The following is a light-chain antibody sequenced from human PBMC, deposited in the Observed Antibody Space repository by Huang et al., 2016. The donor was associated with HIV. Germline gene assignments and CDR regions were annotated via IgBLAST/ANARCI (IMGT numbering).Light chain of an antibody. CDR2: KAA. J-gene: IGKJ2*01. V-gene: IGKV1-5*03. Sequence: DIQMTQSPSTLSASVGYRVNITCRASLSISSWFAWYQQKPGKAPKLLIYKAARLESGVPSRFSGSGSGTEFTLTISSLQPDDFATYYCQQYTTYFPTFGQGTKLEIK. CDR3: QQYTTYFPT. CDR1: LSISSW.